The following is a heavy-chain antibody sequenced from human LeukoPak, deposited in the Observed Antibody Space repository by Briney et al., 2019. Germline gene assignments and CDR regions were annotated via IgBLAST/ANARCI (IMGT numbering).Heavy chain of an antibody. V-gene: IGHV4-39*01. D-gene: IGHD6-13*01. Sequence: SETLSLTCTVSGGSISSSSYYWGWLRQPPGKGLEWLGSIYYSGSTYYNPSLKSRVTISVDTSKNQFSLKLSSVTAADTAVYYCARSATPPYSSSWYWGGPYYYAMDVWGQGTTVTVSS. CDR1: GGSISSSSYY. CDR2: IYYSGST. J-gene: IGHJ6*02. CDR3: ARSATPPYSSSWYWGGPYYYAMDV.